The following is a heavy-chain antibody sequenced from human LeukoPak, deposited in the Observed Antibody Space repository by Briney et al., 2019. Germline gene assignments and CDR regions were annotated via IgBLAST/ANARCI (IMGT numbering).Heavy chain of an antibody. CDR3: ATQYYYDSSGYYYFDY. J-gene: IGHJ4*02. CDR2: ISYDGSNK. Sequence: GRSLRLSCAASGFTFSSYAMHWVRQAPGKGLEWVAVISYDGSNKYYADSVKGRFTISRDNSKNTLYLQMNSLRAEDTAVYYCATQYYYDSSGYYYFDYWGQGTLVTVSS. D-gene: IGHD3-22*01. CDR1: GFTFSSYA. V-gene: IGHV3-30-3*01.